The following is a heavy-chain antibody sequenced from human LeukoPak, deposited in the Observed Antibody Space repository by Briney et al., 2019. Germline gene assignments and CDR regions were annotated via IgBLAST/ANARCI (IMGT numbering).Heavy chain of an antibody. CDR1: GFTFSTYW. CDR3: ARDNRGFDY. J-gene: IGHJ4*02. D-gene: IGHD1-14*01. V-gene: IGHV3-7*01. Sequence: GGSLRLSCAASGFTFSTYWMTWVRQAPGKGLEWVANIKQDGSEKYYVDSVEGRFTVSRDNAKNSLYLQMNSLRAGDTAVYYCARDNRGFDYWGQGTLVTVSS. CDR2: IKQDGSEK.